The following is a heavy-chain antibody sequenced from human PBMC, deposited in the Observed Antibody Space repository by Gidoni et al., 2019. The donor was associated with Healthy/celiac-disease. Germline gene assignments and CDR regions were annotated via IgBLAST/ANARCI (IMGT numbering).Heavy chain of an antibody. V-gene: IGHV1-69*06. Sequence: QVPLVQSGAEVKKPGSPVKFSCKPSGGTFSSYAISWVRQAPGQGLEWMGGIIPIFGTANYAQKFQGRVTITADKSTSTAYMELSSLRSEDTAVYYCARKVGAHGDAFDIWGQGTMVTVSS. J-gene: IGHJ3*02. CDR3: ARKVGAHGDAFDI. CDR1: GGTFSSYA. CDR2: IIPIFGTA. D-gene: IGHD1-26*01.